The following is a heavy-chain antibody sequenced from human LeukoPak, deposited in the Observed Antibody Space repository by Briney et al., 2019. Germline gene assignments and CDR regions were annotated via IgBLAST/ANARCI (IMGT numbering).Heavy chain of an antibody. V-gene: IGHV3-11*04. J-gene: IGHJ5*02. D-gene: IGHD1-20*01. Sequence: GGSLRFSCAASGFTFSDYYMSWIRQAPGKGLEWVSYISSSGSTIYYADSVKGRFTISRDNAKNSLYLQMNSLRAEDTAVYYCASTYNWNPAYNWFDPWGQGTLVTVSS. CDR2: ISSSGSTI. CDR1: GFTFSDYY. CDR3: ASTYNWNPAYNWFDP.